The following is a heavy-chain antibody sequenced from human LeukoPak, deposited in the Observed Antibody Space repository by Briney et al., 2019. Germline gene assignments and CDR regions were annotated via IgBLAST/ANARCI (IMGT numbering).Heavy chain of an antibody. D-gene: IGHD6-13*01. Sequence: PGGSLRLSCVASGFTFSSTTMGWVRQAPGRGLEWVSSITAIDGRTYYADSVRGRFTISRDNSKNTVYLQLNSLRAGDTAIYYCTKDRRGPAAGTWYFDSWGLGTLVTVSS. V-gene: IGHV3-23*01. CDR3: TKDRRGPAAGTWYFDS. CDR1: GFTFSSTT. CDR2: ITAIDGRT. J-gene: IGHJ4*02.